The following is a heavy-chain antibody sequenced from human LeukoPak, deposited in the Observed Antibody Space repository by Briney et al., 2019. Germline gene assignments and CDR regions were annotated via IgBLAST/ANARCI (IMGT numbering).Heavy chain of an antibody. CDR2: ISYDGSNK. J-gene: IGHJ4*02. Sequence: SGGSLRLSCATSGFTFSSFGMHWARQAPGKGLEWVAVISYDGSNKYYADSVKGRFTISRDNSKNTLYLQMNSLRAEDTAVYYCAKDHDLNFDYWGQGTLVTVSS. CDR1: GFTFSSFG. V-gene: IGHV3-30*18. D-gene: IGHD2-21*02. CDR3: AKDHDLNFDY.